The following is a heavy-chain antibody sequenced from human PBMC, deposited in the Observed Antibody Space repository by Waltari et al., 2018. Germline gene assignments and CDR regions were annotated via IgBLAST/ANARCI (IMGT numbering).Heavy chain of an antibody. CDR1: GGSISSSY. D-gene: IGHD4-17*01. CDR2: IYYRGST. CDR3: ARRTVTTFLFDY. J-gene: IGHJ4*02. Sequence: QVQLQESGPGLVKPSETLSLTCTVSGGSISSSYWSWIRQPPGKGLEWIGYIYYRGSTNYNPSLKSRVTISVDTSKNQFSLKLSSVTAADTAVYYCARRTVTTFLFDYWGQGTLVTVSS. V-gene: IGHV4-59*01.